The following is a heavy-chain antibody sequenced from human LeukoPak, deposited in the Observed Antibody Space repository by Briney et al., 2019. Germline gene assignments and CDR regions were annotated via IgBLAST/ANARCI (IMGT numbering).Heavy chain of an antibody. J-gene: IGHJ5*02. CDR2: IYYSGST. CDR1: GGSISSGGYY. D-gene: IGHD3-16*01. V-gene: IGHV4-31*03. Sequence: PSQTLSLTCTVSGGSISSGGYYWSWIRQHPGKGLEWIGYIYYSGSTYYNPSLKSRVTISVDTSKNQFSLKLRSVTAADTAVYYCAREVGLGMYNWFDPWGQGTLVTVSS. CDR3: AREVGLGMYNWFDP.